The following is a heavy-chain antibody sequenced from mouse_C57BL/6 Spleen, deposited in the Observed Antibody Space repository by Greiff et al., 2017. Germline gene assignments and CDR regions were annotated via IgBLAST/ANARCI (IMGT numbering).Heavy chain of an antibody. V-gene: IGHV14-4*01. CDR3: TRTAQGTRED. CDR2: IDPENGDT. J-gene: IGHJ2*01. Sequence: VQLQQSGAELVRPGASVKLSCTASGFNIKDDYMHWVKQRPEQGLEWIGWIDPENGDTEYASKFQGKATITADTSSNTAYLQLSSLTSEDTAVYCCTRTAQGTREDWGEGTTLTVSA. CDR1: GFNIKDDY. D-gene: IGHD3-2*02.